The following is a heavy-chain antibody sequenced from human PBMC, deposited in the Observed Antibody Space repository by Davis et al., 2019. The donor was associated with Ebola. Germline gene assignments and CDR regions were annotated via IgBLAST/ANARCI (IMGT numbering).Heavy chain of an antibody. CDR2: INPSGGST. CDR3: ARDSLVVGATITTFDP. D-gene: IGHD1-26*01. Sequence: ASVPVSCQASRYTFTSYYMHWVRQAPGQGLEWMGIINPSGGSTSYAQKFQGRVTMTRDTSTSTVYMELSSLRSEDTAVYYCARDSLVVGATITTFDPWGQGTLVIVSS. J-gene: IGHJ5*02. CDR1: RYTFTSYY. V-gene: IGHV1-46*01.